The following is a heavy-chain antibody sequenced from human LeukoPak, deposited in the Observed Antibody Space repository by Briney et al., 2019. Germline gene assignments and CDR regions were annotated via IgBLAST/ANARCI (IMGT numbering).Heavy chain of an antibody. CDR1: GGSISGFY. J-gene: IGHJ3*02. CDR3: ARHIEMTTNDAFDI. CDR2: FYYGGTT. Sequence: SDTLSLTCTVSGGSISGFYWSWIRQPPGKGLEWIGYFYYGGTTKYNPSLRSRVTVSEDTSKNQFSLGMSSVTAADTAVYYCARHIEMTTNDAFDIWGQGTVVTVSS. D-gene: IGHD5-24*01. V-gene: IGHV4-59*08.